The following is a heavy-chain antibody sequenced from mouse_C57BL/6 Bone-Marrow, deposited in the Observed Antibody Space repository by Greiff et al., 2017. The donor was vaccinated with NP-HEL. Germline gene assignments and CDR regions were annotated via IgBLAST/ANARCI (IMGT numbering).Heavy chain of an antibody. J-gene: IGHJ4*01. CDR2: ISNGGGST. D-gene: IGHD1-1*01. CDR3: ARHYYGSDAMDY. V-gene: IGHV5-12*01. Sequence: EVQLQESGGGLVQPGGSLKLSCAASGFTFSDYYMYWVRQTPEKRLEWVAYISNGGGSTYYLDTVKGRFTISRDNAKNTLYLQMSRLKSEDTAMYYCARHYYGSDAMDYWGQGTSVTVSS. CDR1: GFTFSDYY.